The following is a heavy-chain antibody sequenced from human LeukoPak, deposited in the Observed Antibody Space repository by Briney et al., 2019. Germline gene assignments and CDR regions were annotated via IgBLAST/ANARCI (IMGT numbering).Heavy chain of an antibody. D-gene: IGHD2-21*02. CDR1: GFTFSSYV. V-gene: IGHV3-23*01. CDR2: ISGSGGSST. Sequence: QPGGSLRLSCAASGFTFSSYVMSWVRQTTGKGLEWVSSISGSGGSSTYYADSVKGRFTISRDNSKNTLYLQMNSLRAEDTAVYYCAKEVRKVTAIRGYFDYWGQGTLVTVSS. CDR3: AKEVRKVTAIRGYFDY. J-gene: IGHJ4*02.